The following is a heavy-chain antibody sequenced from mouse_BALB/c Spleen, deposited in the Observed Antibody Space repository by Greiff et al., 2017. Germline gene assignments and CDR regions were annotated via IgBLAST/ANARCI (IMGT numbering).Heavy chain of an antibody. V-gene: IGHV5-12-1*01. CDR2: ISSGGGST. CDR1: GFAFSSYD. D-gene: IGHD2-12*01. CDR3: ARLGDDGAWFAY. J-gene: IGHJ3*01. Sequence: EVQGVESGGGLVKPGGSLKLSCAASGFAFSSYDMSWVRQTPEKRLEWVAYISSGGGSTYYPDTVKGRFTISRDNAKNTLYLQMSSLKSEDTAMYYCARLGDDGAWFAYWGQGTLVTVSA.